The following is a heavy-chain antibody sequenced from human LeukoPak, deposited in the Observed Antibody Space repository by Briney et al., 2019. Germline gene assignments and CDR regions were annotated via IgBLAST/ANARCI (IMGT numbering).Heavy chain of an antibody. D-gene: IGHD2-2*01. CDR3: ARRSDYCSSTSCSNYYYYGLDV. J-gene: IGHJ6*02. CDR1: GYTFTGYY. Sequence: EASVKVSCKASGYTFTGYYMHGVRPAPGQGLEWMGWINPNSGVTVYAKTFQGRVTLTRDPSISTAYMDLSRLRSDDTAVYYCARRSDYCSSTSCSNYYYYGLDVWGQGTTVTVSS. CDR2: INPNSGVT. V-gene: IGHV1-2*02.